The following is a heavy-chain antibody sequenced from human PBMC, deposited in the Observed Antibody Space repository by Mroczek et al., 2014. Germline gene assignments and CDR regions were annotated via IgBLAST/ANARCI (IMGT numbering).Heavy chain of an antibody. Sequence: QVQLQHGAAGLLKPSETLSLTCAVYGGSFSGYYWSWIRQPPGKGLEWIGEINHSGSTNYNPSLKSRVTISVDTSKNQFSLKLSSVTAADTAVYYCASTGSDPYGAFDIWGQGTMVTVSS. CDR2: INHSGST. CDR3: ASTGSDPYGAFDI. V-gene: IGHV4-34*01. J-gene: IGHJ3*02. CDR1: GGSFSGYY. D-gene: IGHD1-14*01.